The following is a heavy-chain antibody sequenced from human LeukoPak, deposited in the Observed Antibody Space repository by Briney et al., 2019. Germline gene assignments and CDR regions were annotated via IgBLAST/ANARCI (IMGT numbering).Heavy chain of an antibody. CDR2: IYPDDSDT. Sequence: GETLKISCKGSGYSFTNYWIGWVRQMPGEGLEWMGIIYPDDSDTRYSPSFQGQVTISADKSISTAYVQWSSLKASDTAMYYCASGYYYDSSAYSFDYWGQGTLVTVSS. CDR1: GYSFTNYW. D-gene: IGHD3-22*01. J-gene: IGHJ4*02. V-gene: IGHV5-51*03. CDR3: ASGYYYDSSAYSFDY.